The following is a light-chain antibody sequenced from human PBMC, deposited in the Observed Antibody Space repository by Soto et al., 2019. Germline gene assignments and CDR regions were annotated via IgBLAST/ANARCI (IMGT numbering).Light chain of an antibody. J-gene: IGLJ1*01. CDR3: AGWDGSLRGFV. CDR2: DNN. CDR1: RSNIGSNT. V-gene: IGLV1-44*01. Sequence: QSVLTQPPSASGTPGQRVTISCSGSRSNIGSNTVNWYRELPGTAPKLLIYDNNQRPSGVPDRFSGSKSGTSASLAISGLQSEDEADYFCAGWDGSLRGFVFGTGTKVTVL.